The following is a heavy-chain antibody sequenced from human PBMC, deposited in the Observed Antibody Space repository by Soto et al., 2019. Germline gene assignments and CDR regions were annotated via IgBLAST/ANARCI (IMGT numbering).Heavy chain of an antibody. CDR3: ASEGIVGATPSHNWLDP. CDR1: GFTFTSSA. Sequence: QMQLVQSGPEVKKPGTSVKVSCKASGFTFTSSAVQWVRQARGQRLEWIGWIVVGSGNTNYAQKFQERVTITRDMSTSTACRELVSLRAEDKAVYYCASEGIVGATPSHNWLDPWGQGTLVTVSS. D-gene: IGHD1-26*01. J-gene: IGHJ5*02. V-gene: IGHV1-58*01. CDR2: IVVGSGNT.